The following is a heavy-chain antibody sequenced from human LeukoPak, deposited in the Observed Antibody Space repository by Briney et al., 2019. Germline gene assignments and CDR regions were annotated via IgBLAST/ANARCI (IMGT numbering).Heavy chain of an antibody. CDR1: GGSISSYY. J-gene: IGHJ6*02. CDR3: ARRGYSSMDV. CDR2: IYYSGST. Sequence: SETLSLTCTASGGSISSYYWSWIRQPPGKGLEWIGYIYYSGSTNYNPSLKSRVTISVDTSKNQFSLKLSSVTAADTAVYYCARRGYSSMDVWGQGTTVTVSS. D-gene: IGHD5-18*01. V-gene: IGHV4-59*08.